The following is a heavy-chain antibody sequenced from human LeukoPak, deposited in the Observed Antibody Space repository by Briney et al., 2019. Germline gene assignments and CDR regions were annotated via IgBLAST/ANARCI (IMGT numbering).Heavy chain of an antibody. Sequence: GGSLRLSCAASGFTFSSYSMNWGRQAPGKGRGWGANIKQDGGEKYYVDSVKGRFTISRDNAKKSLYLHMNSLRAEDTAVYYCARWGRPGMVSSDWYSRLSRNWFDPWGQGTLVTVSS. J-gene: IGHJ5*02. CDR2: IKQDGGEK. CDR1: GFTFSSYS. D-gene: IGHD6-19*01. V-gene: IGHV3-7*01. CDR3: ARWGRPGMVSSDWYSRLSRNWFDP.